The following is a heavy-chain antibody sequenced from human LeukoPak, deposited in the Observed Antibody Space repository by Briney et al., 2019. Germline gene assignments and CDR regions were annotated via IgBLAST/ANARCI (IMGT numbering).Heavy chain of an antibody. V-gene: IGHV3-30*02. CDR1: GFTLSSYG. J-gene: IGHJ4*02. D-gene: IGHD3-10*01. Sequence: GQSMRLSCVASGFTLSSYGMRWVRQPPGKGLEWEASIRYDGNTKYSADSVQGRSTSSRDTSRKAQYLQMNSLRAEDTAVYYCAKGTEFGELLSDYWGQGTLVTVSS. CDR3: AKGTEFGELLSDY. CDR2: IRYDGNTK.